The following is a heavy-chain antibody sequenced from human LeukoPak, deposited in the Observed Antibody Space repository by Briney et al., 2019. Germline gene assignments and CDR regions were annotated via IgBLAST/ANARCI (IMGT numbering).Heavy chain of an antibody. CDR2: ITASGGST. D-gene: IGHD4-17*01. Sequence: GGSLRLSCAVSGFTFSSYAMTWVRLTPGKGLEWVSAITASGGSTYYADSVKGRFTISRDNSENTLYLQVNSLRAEDTAVYYCAKVPYGDYYFENWGQGTLVTVSS. CDR1: GFTFSSYA. J-gene: IGHJ4*02. CDR3: AKVPYGDYYFEN. V-gene: IGHV3-23*01.